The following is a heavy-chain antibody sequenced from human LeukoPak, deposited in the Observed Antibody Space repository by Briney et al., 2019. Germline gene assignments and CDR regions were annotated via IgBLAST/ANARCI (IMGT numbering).Heavy chain of an antibody. V-gene: IGHV4-59*01. CDR1: GASINSYY. D-gene: IGHD3-22*01. CDR3: ARRYYYDSSDYYYGEDAFDI. CDR2: IYYSGST. Sequence: SEPLYLTCNASGASINSYYCSWIRQPPAKGLEWIGFIYYSGSTNYNPSLKSRVTISVDTSKNQFSLKLSSVTAADTDVYYCARRYYYDSSDYYYGEDAFDIWGQGTMVTVSS. J-gene: IGHJ3*02.